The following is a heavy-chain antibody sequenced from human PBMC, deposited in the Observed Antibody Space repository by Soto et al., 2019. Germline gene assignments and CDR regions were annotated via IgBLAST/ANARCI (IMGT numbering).Heavy chain of an antibody. CDR1: AFTFSNQA. CDR2: ISGNGGST. D-gene: IGHD3-10*01. V-gene: IGHV3-23*01. Sequence: EVHLLESGGGLVQPGGSLRLSCVASAFTFSNQAMSWVRQAPGKGLEWVSTISGNGGSTYYADSVRGRFTISRDNSKNTLYLQMNSLRDEDTAVYYCGPQILWFGELPDFDHWGQGTLVTVSS. CDR3: GPQILWFGELPDFDH. J-gene: IGHJ4*02.